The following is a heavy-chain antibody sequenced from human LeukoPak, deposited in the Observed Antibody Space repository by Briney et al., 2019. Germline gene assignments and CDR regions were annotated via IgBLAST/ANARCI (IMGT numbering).Heavy chain of an antibody. V-gene: IGHV1-69*04. J-gene: IGHJ4*02. Sequence: SVTVSCKASGGTFSSYAISWVRQAPGQGLEWMGRIIPILGIANHAQKFQGRVTITADKSTSTAYMELSSLRSEDTAVYYCASLGPGYSSSWYGDQHWGQGTLVTVSS. D-gene: IGHD6-13*01. CDR1: GGTFSSYA. CDR3: ASLGPGYSSSWYGDQH. CDR2: IIPILGIA.